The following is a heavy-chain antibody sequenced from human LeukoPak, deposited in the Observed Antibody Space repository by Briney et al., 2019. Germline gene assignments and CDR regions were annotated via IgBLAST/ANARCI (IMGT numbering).Heavy chain of an antibody. CDR1: GGSISSYY. D-gene: IGHD6-19*01. CDR3: AGGIAVAGTRPLNWFDP. J-gene: IGHJ5*02. CDR2: IYYSGST. V-gene: IGHV4-59*01. Sequence: SETLSLTCTVSGGSISSYYWSWIRQPPGKGLEWIVYIYYSGSTNYNPSLKSRVTISVDTSKNQFSLKLSSVTAADTAVYYCAGGIAVAGTRPLNWFDPWGQGTLVTVSS.